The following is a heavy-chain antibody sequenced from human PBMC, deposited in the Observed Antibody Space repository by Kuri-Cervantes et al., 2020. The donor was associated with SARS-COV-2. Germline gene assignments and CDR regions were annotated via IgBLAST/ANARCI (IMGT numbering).Heavy chain of an antibody. J-gene: IGHJ4*02. CDR1: GFTFSSYA. CDR2: ISSSSSYI. CDR3: ARTRFGGIEY. V-gene: IGHV3-21*01. D-gene: IGHD3-10*01. Sequence: GGSLRLSCAASGFTFSSYAMNWVRQAPGKGLEWVSSISSSSSYIYYADSVKGRFTISRDNSKNTLYLQMNSLRAKDTAVYYCARTRFGGIEYWGQGTLVTVSS.